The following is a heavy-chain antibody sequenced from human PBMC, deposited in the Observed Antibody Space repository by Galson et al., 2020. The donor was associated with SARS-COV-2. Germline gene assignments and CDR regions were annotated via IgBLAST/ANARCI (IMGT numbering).Heavy chain of an antibody. V-gene: IGHV3-7*01. CDR3: ARDQDGYNDF. CDR1: GFTFSRFW. CDR2: IKQDGSDR. J-gene: IGHJ4*02. Sequence: GESLKISCAASGFTFSRFWMSWVRQAPGKGLEWMANIKQDGSDRYYGDSVKGRFTISSDNAKNSLYLQMNSLRAEDTAVYYCARDQDGYNDFWGQGTLVTVSS. D-gene: IGHD5-12*01.